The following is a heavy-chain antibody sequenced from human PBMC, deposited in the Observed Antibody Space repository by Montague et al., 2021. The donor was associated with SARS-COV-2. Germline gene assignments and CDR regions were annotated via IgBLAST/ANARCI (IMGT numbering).Heavy chain of an antibody. Sequence: SLRLSCAASGFTFSSYAMHWVRQAPGKGLEWVAVISYYGSNKYYADSVKGRFTISRDNSKNTLYLQMNSLRAEDTAVYYCARGEGCSSTSCYTPAPFDYWGQGTLVTVSS. CDR3: ARGEGCSSTSCYTPAPFDY. CDR1: GFTFSSYA. CDR2: ISYYGSNK. J-gene: IGHJ4*02. V-gene: IGHV3-30*04. D-gene: IGHD2-2*02.